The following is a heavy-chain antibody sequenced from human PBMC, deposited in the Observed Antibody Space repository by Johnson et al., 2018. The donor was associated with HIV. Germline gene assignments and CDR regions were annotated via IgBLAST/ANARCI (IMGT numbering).Heavy chain of an antibody. J-gene: IGHJ3*01. CDR2: IKRKTDGGTT. CDR1: GFTFSSYA. Sequence: VQLVESGGGLVQPGGSLRLSCAASGFTFSSYAMSWVRQAPGKGLEWVGRIKRKTDGGTTDYAAPVKGRFTISRDDSKNTLYLQMNSLRAEDTAVYYCAKDERAAAGTRGLDIFDFWGQGTMVTVSS. D-gene: IGHD6-13*01. CDR3: AKDERAAAGTRGLDIFDF. V-gene: IGHV3-15*01.